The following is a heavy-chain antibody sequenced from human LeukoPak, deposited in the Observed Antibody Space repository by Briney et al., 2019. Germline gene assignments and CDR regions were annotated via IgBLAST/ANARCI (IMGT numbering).Heavy chain of an antibody. D-gene: IGHD3-16*01. CDR2: IWYDGTNK. CDR1: GFTFSNYG. Sequence: GGSLRLSCAASGFTFSNYGMHWVRQAPGKGLEWVAVIWYDGTNKDYAASVKGRFTISRDNSGDTLYLRLNSLRAEDTALYYCVRDHSGGAFDTWGQGTMVTVSS. CDR3: VRDHSGGAFDT. J-gene: IGHJ3*02. V-gene: IGHV3-33*01.